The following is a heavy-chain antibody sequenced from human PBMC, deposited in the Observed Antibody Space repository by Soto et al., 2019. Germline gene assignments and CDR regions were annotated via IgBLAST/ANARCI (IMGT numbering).Heavy chain of an antibody. J-gene: IGHJ4*02. D-gene: IGHD3-10*01. V-gene: IGHV3-53*01. CDR3: AKGGPGASSGLFES. CDR1: GFIVTSNY. CDR2: IYSDGTT. Sequence: GGSLRLSCAASGFIVTSNYMSWVRQAPGKGLEWVSVIYSDGTTNYAESVKGRFTTSRDKSKNTVFLQMSSLRAEDTAVYYCAKGGPGASSGLFESWGQGTLVTVSS.